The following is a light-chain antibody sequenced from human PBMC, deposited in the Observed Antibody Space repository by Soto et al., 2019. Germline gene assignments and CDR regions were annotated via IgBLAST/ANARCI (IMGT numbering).Light chain of an antibody. CDR1: QSIGRF. J-gene: IGKJ1*01. CDR3: QQSYSTPWT. CDR2: VAS. Sequence: DIQMTQSPSSLSASVGDRVTITCRASQSIGRFLNWYQQKPGKAPNVLINVASTLRSGVPSRFSGSGSGTDFNLTINSLQPEDFATYFCQQSYSTPWTFGRGTKVDIK. V-gene: IGKV1-39*01.